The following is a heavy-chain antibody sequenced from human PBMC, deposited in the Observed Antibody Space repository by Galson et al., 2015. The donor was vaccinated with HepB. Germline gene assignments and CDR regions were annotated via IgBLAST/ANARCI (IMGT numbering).Heavy chain of an antibody. CDR1: GYTFTGYY. J-gene: IGHJ4*02. V-gene: IGHV3-30-3*01. D-gene: IGHD6-19*01. CDR2: ISYDGSNK. Sequence: SCKASGYTFTGYYMHWVRQAPGKGLEWVAVISYDGSNKYYADSVKGRFTISRDNSENTLYLQMNSLRAEDTAVYYCARDQYSSGWGGFDYWGQGTLVTVSS. CDR3: ARDQYSSGWGGFDY.